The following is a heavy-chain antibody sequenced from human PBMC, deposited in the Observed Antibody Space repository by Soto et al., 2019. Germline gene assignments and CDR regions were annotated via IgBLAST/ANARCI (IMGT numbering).Heavy chain of an antibody. CDR1: GFTVSNFY. CDR2: IDSGGNT. CDR3: ARDGSARPEEY. D-gene: IGHD3-10*01. J-gene: IGHJ4*02. Sequence: EVHLVESGGALVQTGGSLRLSCAASGFTVSNFYMSWVRQAQGKGLEWVTVIDSGGNTNYADYVRDRFTITRDNSKNTVYIQTNIMRVENTAVYYCARDGSARPEEYWGQGTRVNVSS. V-gene: IGHV3-66*01.